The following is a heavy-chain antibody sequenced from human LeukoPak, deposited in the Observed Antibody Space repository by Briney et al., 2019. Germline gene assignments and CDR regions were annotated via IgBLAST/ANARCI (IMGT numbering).Heavy chain of an antibody. Sequence: SETLSFTCAVYCGSFSGYYWSWIRQPPGKGLEWIGYIYYSGSTNYNPSLKSRVTISVDTSKNQFSLKLSSVTAADTAVYYCARELRGSGSYYYYYYYMDVWGKGTTVTVSS. V-gene: IGHV4-59*01. D-gene: IGHD3-10*01. CDR3: ARELRGSGSYYYYYYYMDV. CDR1: CGSFSGYY. J-gene: IGHJ6*03. CDR2: IYYSGST.